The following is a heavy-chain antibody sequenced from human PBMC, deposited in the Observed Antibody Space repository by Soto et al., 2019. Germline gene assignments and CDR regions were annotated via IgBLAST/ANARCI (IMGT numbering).Heavy chain of an antibody. J-gene: IGHJ4*02. V-gene: IGHV4-59*01. D-gene: IGHD2-2*01. CDR2: IYYTGST. CDR3: ASYYCSSDTCYYFDY. CDR1: GGSISNYY. Sequence: PSETLSLTCTVSGGSISNYYWSWIRQTPGKGLEWIGYIYYTGSTNYNPSLKGRVSFSVDTSKNQFSLKLSSVTAADTAVYYCASYYCSSDTCYYFDYWGQGTLVTVSS.